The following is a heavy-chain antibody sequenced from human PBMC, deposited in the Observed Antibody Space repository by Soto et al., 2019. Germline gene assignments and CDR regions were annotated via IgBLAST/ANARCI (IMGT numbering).Heavy chain of an antibody. Sequence: PGGSLRLSCAASGFTFSSYWMHWVRQAPGKGLVWVSRINSDGSSTSYADSVKGRFTISRDNAKNTLYLQMNSLRAEDTAVYYCARSASSGYGTFDYWGQGTLVTVSS. J-gene: IGHJ4*02. CDR1: GFTFSSYW. CDR2: INSDGSST. D-gene: IGHD3-22*01. CDR3: ARSASSGYGTFDY. V-gene: IGHV3-74*01.